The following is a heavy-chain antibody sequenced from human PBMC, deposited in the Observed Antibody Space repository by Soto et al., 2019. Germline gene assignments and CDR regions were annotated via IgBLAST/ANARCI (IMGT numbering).Heavy chain of an antibody. CDR3: AKAQYYYDSSGYFQH. J-gene: IGHJ1*01. CDR2: ISWNSGSI. D-gene: IGHD3-22*01. CDR1: GFTFDDYV. V-gene: IGHV3-9*01. Sequence: GGSLRLSCAASGFTFDDYVMHWVRQAPGKGLEWVSGISWNSGSIGYADSVKGRFTISRDNAKNSLYLQMNSLRAEDTALYYCAKAQYYYDSSGYFQHWGQGTLVTVSS.